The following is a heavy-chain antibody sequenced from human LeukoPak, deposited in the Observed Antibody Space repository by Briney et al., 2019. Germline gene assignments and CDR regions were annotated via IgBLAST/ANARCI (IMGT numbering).Heavy chain of an antibody. J-gene: IGHJ3*02. V-gene: IGHV1-2*02. CDR2: INPNSGGT. CDR1: GYTFTVYY. CDR3: VRRSDDAFDI. Sequence: GASVKVSCKASGYTFTVYYMHWVRQAPGQGLEWMGWINPNSGGTNYAQKFQGRVTMNRDTSISTAYMEVSRLRSDDTAVYYCVRRSDDAFDIWGQGTMVTLSS.